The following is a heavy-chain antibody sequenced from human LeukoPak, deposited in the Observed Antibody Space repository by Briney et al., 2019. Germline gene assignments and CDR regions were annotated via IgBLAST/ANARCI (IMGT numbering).Heavy chain of an antibody. CDR2: ISWNSGSI. J-gene: IGHJ5*02. CDR1: GFTFDDYA. Sequence: GGSLRLSCAASGFTFDDYAMHWVRQAPGKGLGWVSGISWNSGSIGYADSVKGRFTISRDNAKNSLYLQMNSLRAEDTALYYCAKGRDKYQLLSKNWFDPWGQGTLVTVSS. CDR3: AKGRDKYQLLSKNWFDP. V-gene: IGHV3-9*01. D-gene: IGHD2-2*01.